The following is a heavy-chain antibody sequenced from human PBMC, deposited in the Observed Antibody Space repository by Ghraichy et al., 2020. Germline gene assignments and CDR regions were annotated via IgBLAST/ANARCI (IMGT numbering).Heavy chain of an antibody. Sequence: GGSLRLSCAASGFTFSDYYMSWIRQAPGKGLEWVSYISSSGSTIYYADSVKGRFTISRDNAKNSLYLQMNSLRAEDTAVYYCAPKPSIAAAGTPAVDYWGQGTLVTVSS. CDR1: GFTFSDYY. V-gene: IGHV3-11*01. D-gene: IGHD6-13*01. CDR2: ISSSGSTI. CDR3: APKPSIAAAGTPAVDY. J-gene: IGHJ4*02.